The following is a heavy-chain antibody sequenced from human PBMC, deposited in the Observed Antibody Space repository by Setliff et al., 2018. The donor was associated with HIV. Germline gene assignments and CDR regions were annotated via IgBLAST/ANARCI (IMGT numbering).Heavy chain of an antibody. CDR3: ARCMGRPDVSDYGDYVDY. CDR1: GYTFTSYG. V-gene: IGHV1-18*01. Sequence: GASVKVSCKASGYTFTSYGISWVRQAPGQGLEWMGWISAYNGNTNYAQKLQGRVTMTTDTSTSTAYIELRSLRSDDTAVYYCARCMGRPDVSDYGDYVDYWGQGTLVT. D-gene: IGHD4-17*01. CDR2: ISAYNGNT. J-gene: IGHJ4*02.